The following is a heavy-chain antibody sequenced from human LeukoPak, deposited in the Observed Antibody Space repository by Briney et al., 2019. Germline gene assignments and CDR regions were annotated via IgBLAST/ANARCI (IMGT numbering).Heavy chain of an antibody. V-gene: IGHV3-48*03. Sequence: GGSLRLSCAASGFTFSSYEMNWVRQAPGKGLEWVSYISSSGSSIYYADSVKGRFTISRDNAKNSLYLRMNSLRAEDTAVYYCARAGPPAFDPWGQGTLVTVSS. J-gene: IGHJ5*02. CDR3: ARAGPPAFDP. CDR2: ISSSGSSI. CDR1: GFTFSSYE.